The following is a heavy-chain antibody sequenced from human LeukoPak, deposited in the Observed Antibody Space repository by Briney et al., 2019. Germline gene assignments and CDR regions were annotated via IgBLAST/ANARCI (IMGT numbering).Heavy chain of an antibody. V-gene: IGHV4-34*01. J-gene: IGHJ3*02. CDR2: IDDGGST. CDR3: ARFSRITWGDWGDAFDI. CDR1: GGFFSDYF. D-gene: IGHD2-21*02. Sequence: PSETLSLTCSVYGGFFSDYFWSWIRQSPGKGLEWIGEIDDGGSTNYNPSLMSRVIVSMEKSKKQFSLVMRSVAAADTAVYYCARFSRITWGDWGDAFDIWGQGTTVIVSS.